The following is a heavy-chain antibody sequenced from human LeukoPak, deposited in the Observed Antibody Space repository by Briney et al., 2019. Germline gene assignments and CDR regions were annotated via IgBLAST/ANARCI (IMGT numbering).Heavy chain of an antibody. CDR2: IYHSGST. V-gene: IGHV4-4*02. Sequence: SGTLSLTCAVSGGSISSSNWWSWVRQPPGKGLEWIGEIYHSGSTNYNPSLKSRVTISVDKSKNQFSLKLSSVTAADTAVYYCARGGLRLRFLEWLPTYGMDVWGQGTTVTVSS. CDR3: ARGGLRLRFLEWLPTYGMDV. CDR1: GGSISSSNW. D-gene: IGHD3-3*01. J-gene: IGHJ6*02.